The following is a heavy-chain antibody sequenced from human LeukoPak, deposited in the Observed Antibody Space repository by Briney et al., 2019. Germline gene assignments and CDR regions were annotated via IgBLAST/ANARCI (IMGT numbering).Heavy chain of an antibody. CDR3: AKGQPTVTSFSFDS. CDR1: GFTFSSYA. D-gene: IGHD4-17*01. CDR2: ISISGGTT. V-gene: IGHV3-23*01. Sequence: GGSLRLSCAASGFTFSSYAMSWVRQAPGKGLEWVSGISISGGTTYYVNSVKGRFTISRDNSKNTLYLQMNGLRVEDTAVYYCAKGQPTVTSFSFDSWGQGTLVTVSS. J-gene: IGHJ4*02.